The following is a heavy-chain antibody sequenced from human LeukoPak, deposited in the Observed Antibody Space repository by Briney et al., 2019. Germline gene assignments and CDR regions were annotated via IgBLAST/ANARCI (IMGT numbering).Heavy chain of an antibody. CDR3: ARGVEPLAANTLAY. CDR1: GFTVITND. Sequence: GGSLRLSCAASGFTVITNDMHCVSQAAGKWLDWVSVLYSDGNTKYAVSVQGRYTITRDNSQNTLYLEMNSLRRHDTAVYYCARGVEPLAANTLAYWGQGTLVTVSS. V-gene: IGHV3-53*01. CDR2: LYSDGNT. D-gene: IGHD1-14*01. J-gene: IGHJ4*02.